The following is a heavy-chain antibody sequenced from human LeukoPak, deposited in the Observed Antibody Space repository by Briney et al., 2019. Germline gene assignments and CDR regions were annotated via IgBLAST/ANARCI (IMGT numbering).Heavy chain of an antibody. CDR2: IYYSGST. Sequence: PSETLSLTCTVSGGSISSYYWSWIRQPPGKGLEWIGYIYYSGSTNYNPSLKGRVTISVDTSKNQFSLKLSSVTAADTAVYYCARGGYYDSSGYALFDYWGQGTLVTVSS. V-gene: IGHV4-59*01. D-gene: IGHD3-22*01. CDR1: GGSISSYY. J-gene: IGHJ4*02. CDR3: ARGGYYDSSGYALFDY.